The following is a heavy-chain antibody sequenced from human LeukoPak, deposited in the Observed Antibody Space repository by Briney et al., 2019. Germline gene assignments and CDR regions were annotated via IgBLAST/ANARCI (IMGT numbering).Heavy chain of an antibody. CDR2: INSYSSDI. CDR1: GFTFSSYS. J-gene: IGHJ3*02. Sequence: GGSLRLSCATSGFTFSSYSMTWVRQAPGKGLDWVSSINSYSSDIYYADSVKGRSTISRDNAKNSLYLQMNSLRAEDTAVYYCARRTQYYDFWSGYYVSGAFDIWGQGTMVTVSS. V-gene: IGHV3-21*01. D-gene: IGHD3-3*01. CDR3: ARRTQYYDFWSGYYVSGAFDI.